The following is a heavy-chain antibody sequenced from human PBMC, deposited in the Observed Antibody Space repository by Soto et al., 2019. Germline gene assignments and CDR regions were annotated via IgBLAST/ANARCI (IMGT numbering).Heavy chain of an antibody. J-gene: IGHJ6*02. Sequence: QVQLVESGGGLVKPGGSLRLSCAASGFTFSDYYMSWIRQAPGKGLEWVSYISSSGSTMYYADSVKGRFTISRDNAKNSLYLQMNSLRAEDTAVYYCARVTPNDILTGYHYYYYYGMDVWGQGTTVSVSS. CDR1: GFTFSDYY. CDR3: ARVTPNDILTGYHYYYYYGMDV. V-gene: IGHV3-11*01. D-gene: IGHD3-9*01. CDR2: ISSSGSTM.